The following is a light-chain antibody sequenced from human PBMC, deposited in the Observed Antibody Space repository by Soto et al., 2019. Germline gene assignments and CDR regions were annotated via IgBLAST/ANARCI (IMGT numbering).Light chain of an antibody. J-gene: IGKJ4*01. CDR1: QSISSY. CDR2: AAS. Sequence: DIQMTQSPSSLSASVGDRVTITCRASQSISSYLNWYQQKPGKAPKLLIYAASTLQSEVPSRFSGSASGTEFTLTISSLQPEDFATYYCQQFNTYPLTFGGGTKVEVK. V-gene: IGKV1-9*01. CDR3: QQFNTYPLT.